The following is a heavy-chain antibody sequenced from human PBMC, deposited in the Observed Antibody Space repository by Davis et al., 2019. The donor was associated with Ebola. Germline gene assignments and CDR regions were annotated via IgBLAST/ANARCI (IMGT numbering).Heavy chain of an antibody. CDR3: AKVPNVGCFNGVCSYGDYYYMEV. J-gene: IGHJ6*03. CDR1: GFTFSDYY. CDR2: ISGSGGTT. Sequence: GGSLRLSCAASGFTFSDYYMSWIRQAPGKGLEWVSGISGSGGTTSHADSVKGRFTISRDNSKNTLYLQMNSLRAEDTAVYYCAKVPNVGCFNGVCSYGDYYYMEVWGIGTTVTVSS. D-gene: IGHD2-8*01. V-gene: IGHV3-23*01.